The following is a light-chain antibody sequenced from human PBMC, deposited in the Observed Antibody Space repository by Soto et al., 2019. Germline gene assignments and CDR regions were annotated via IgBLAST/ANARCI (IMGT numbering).Light chain of an antibody. CDR2: GAS. J-gene: IGKJ1*01. V-gene: IGKV1-5*01. CDR3: QHYRRNTWS. Sequence: DIQMTQSPSTLSASVLGRVSITCRASQSVGTWVAWYQQKPGKAPKLLIYGASNLESGVPSRFSGSGSGTEFTLTITTLQPDDFATYFCQHYRRNTWSFGPRTKVDI. CDR1: QSVGTW.